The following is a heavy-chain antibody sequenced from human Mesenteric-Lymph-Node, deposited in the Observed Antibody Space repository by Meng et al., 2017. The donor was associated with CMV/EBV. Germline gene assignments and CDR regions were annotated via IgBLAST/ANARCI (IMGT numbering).Heavy chain of an antibody. J-gene: IGHJ4*02. V-gene: IGHV4-61*01. CDR2: IYYSGST. CDR3: ARVGAAHFDY. Sequence: SETLSLTCTVSGYSISSGYYWGWIRQPPGKGLEWIGYIYYSGSTNYNPSLKSRVTISVDTSKNQFSLKLSSVTAADTAVYYCARVGAAHFDYWGQGTLVTVSS. D-gene: IGHD1-26*01. CDR1: GYSISSGYY.